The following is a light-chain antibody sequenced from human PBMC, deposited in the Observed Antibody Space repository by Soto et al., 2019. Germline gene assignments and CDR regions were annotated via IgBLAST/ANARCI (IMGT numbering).Light chain of an antibody. Sequence: DIQMTQSPSSLSASIGDRVTITCLASQSISNYLNWYQQKPGKAPKLLIYAASSLQSGVPSRFSGSGSGADFTLTISSLQPEDFATYYCQQSHSNPITFGQGTRLEIK. J-gene: IGKJ5*01. V-gene: IGKV1-39*01. CDR3: QQSHSNPIT. CDR1: QSISNY. CDR2: AAS.